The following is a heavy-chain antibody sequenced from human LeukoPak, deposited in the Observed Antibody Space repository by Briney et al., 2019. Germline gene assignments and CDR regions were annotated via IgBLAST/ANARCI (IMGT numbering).Heavy chain of an antibody. CDR2: INQHGSQI. J-gene: IGHJ6*04. V-gene: IGHV3-7*01. D-gene: IGHD3-10*02. Sequence: GGSLRLSCAASGFTFSNSWMSWVRQAPGRGLEWVASINQHGSQIHYVDSVKGRFTISRDNAKNSLYLEMSSLRAEDTAEYYCAELGITMIGGVWGKGTTVTISS. CDR3: AELGITMIGGV. CDR1: GFTFSNSW.